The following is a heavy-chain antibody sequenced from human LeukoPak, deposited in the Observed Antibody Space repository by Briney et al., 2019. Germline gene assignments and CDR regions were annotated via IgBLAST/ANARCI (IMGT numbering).Heavy chain of an antibody. V-gene: IGHV3-48*03. CDR2: ISSSGSTI. CDR1: GFTFSSYE. Sequence: GGSLRLSCAASGFTFSSYEMNWVRQAPGKGLEWVSYISSSGSTIYYADSVKGRFTISRDNAKNSLYLQMNSLRAEDTAVYYCARAHYYDSSGLDFWGQGTLVTVSS. D-gene: IGHD3-22*01. CDR3: ARAHYYDSSGLDF. J-gene: IGHJ4*02.